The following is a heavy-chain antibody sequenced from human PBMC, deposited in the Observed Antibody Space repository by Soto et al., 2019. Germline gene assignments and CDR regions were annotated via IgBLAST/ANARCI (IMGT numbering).Heavy chain of an antibody. CDR2: IYYSGST. V-gene: IGHV4-59*01. J-gene: IGHJ3*02. CDR3: ARAICYYYDSSGYCLDAFDI. D-gene: IGHD3-22*01. Sequence: PSETLSLTCTVSGGSISSYYWGWIRQPPGKGLEWIGCIYYSGSTNYNPSLKSRVTISVDTSKNQFSLKLSSVTAADTAVYYCARAICYYYDSSGYCLDAFDIWGQGTMVTVSS. CDR1: GGSISSYY.